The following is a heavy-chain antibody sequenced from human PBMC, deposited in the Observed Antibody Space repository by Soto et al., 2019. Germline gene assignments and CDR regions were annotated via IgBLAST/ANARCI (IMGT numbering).Heavy chain of an antibody. Sequence: PSETLSLTCTVSGGSISSYYWSWIRQPPGKGLEWIGYMYYGGRTNYNPSLKSRVTISVDTSKMQVSLKLSSVTAADTAVYFCARGTPSPLIVRSSRGPWFDACGQGSLVNVSS. V-gene: IGHV4-59*08. D-gene: IGHD2-15*01. J-gene: IGHJ5*02. CDR2: MYYGGRT. CDR1: GGSISSYY. CDR3: ARGTPSPLIVRSSRGPWFDA.